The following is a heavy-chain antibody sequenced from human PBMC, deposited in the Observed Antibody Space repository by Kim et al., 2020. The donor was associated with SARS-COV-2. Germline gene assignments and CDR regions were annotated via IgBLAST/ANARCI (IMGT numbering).Heavy chain of an antibody. D-gene: IGHD2-21*02. J-gene: IGHJ1*01. CDR3: ARWEGGDCSPPCYFQH. CDR1: GFTVSSNY. Sequence: GGSLRLSCAASGFTVSSNYMSWVRQAPGKGLEWVSVIYSGGSTYYADSVKGRFTISRDNSKNTLYLQMNSLRAEDTAVYYCARWEGGDCSPPCYFQHWGQGTLVTVSS. CDR2: IYSGGST. V-gene: IGHV3-53*01.